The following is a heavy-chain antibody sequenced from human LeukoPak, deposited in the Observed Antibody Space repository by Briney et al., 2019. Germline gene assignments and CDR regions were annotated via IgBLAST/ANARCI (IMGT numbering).Heavy chain of an antibody. D-gene: IGHD6-13*01. J-gene: IGHJ4*02. CDR3: AKGALAAAGSGFDY. CDR1: GFTFSSYG. Sequence: PGGSLRLSCAASGFTFSSYGMHWVRQAPGKGLEWVSSVSASGGSTYHADSVKGRFTISRDNSKNTLHLQMNSLRADDTALYYCAKGALAAAGSGFDYWGQGTLVTVSS. V-gene: IGHV3-23*01. CDR2: VSASGGST.